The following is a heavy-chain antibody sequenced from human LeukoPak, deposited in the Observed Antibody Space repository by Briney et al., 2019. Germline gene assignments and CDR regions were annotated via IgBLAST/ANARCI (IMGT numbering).Heavy chain of an antibody. CDR3: AREIFGYSGSRGFDY. J-gene: IGHJ4*02. Sequence: PGRSLRLSCAASGFTFSSYGMHWVRQAPGKGLEWVAVIWYDGSNKYYADSVKGRFTISRDNSKNTLYLQMNSLRAEDTAVYYCAREIFGYSGSRGFDYWGQGTLVTVSS. D-gene: IGHD1-26*01. V-gene: IGHV3-33*01. CDR2: IWYDGSNK. CDR1: GFTFSSYG.